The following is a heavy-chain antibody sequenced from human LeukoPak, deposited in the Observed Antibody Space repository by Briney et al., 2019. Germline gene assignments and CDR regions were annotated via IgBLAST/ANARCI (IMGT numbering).Heavy chain of an antibody. CDR3: AGIPVFGVVLHQEPV. D-gene: IGHD2-8*01. V-gene: IGHV1-69*10. J-gene: IGHJ6*04. Sequence: SVKVSCKASVGTFIDYALNWVRQAPGQGLEWMGVFIPFLGTANSTQNFQDRVSITADISTHTVYMELSSLKSEDTAVYFCAGIPVFGVVLHQEPVWGKGTTVTVSS. CDR1: VGTFIDYA. CDR2: FIPFLGTA.